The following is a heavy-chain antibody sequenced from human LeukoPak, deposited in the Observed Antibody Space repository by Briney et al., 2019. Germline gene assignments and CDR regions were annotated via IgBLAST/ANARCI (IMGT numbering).Heavy chain of an antibody. CDR2: FHYSGST. D-gene: IGHD6-6*01. Sequence: SETLSLTCAVSGGSISSYYWSWIRQPPGKGLEWIGYFHYSGSTNYNPSLKSRVTISVDTSKNQFSLKLSSVTAADTAVYYCARLGDSSSRLYYFDYWGQGTLVTVSS. CDR3: ARLGDSSSRLYYFDY. CDR1: GGSISSYY. V-gene: IGHV4-59*08. J-gene: IGHJ4*02.